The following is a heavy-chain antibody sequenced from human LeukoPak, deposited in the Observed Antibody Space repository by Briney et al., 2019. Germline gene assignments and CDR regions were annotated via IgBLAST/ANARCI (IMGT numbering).Heavy chain of an antibody. CDR3: AKSAIVGATRGPYYFDY. Sequence: GGSLRLSCAASGFTFSSYAMSWVRQAPGKGVEWVSVICGTGGSTYYADSVKGRFTISRDNSKNTLYLQMNSLRAEDTAVYYCAKSAIVGATRGPYYFDYWDQGTLVTVSS. V-gene: IGHV3-23*01. J-gene: IGHJ4*02. CDR1: GFTFSSYA. CDR2: ICGTGGST. D-gene: IGHD1-26*01.